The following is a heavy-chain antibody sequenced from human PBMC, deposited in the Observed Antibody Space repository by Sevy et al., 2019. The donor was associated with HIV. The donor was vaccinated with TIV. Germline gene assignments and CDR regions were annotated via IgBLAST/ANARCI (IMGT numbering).Heavy chain of an antibody. V-gene: IGHV4-59*01. CDR1: GGSISSYY. D-gene: IGHD4-17*01. Sequence: SETLYLTCTVSGGSISSYYWSWIRHPPGKGLEWIGYIYYSGSTNYNPSLKSRVTISVDTSKNQFSLKLSSVTAADTAVYYCARTPGVTTTRHYYYYYYMDVWGKGTTVTVSS. J-gene: IGHJ6*03. CDR3: ARTPGVTTTRHYYYYYYMDV. CDR2: IYYSGST.